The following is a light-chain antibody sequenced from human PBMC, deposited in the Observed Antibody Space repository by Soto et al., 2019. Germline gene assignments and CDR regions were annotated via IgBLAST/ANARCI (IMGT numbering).Light chain of an antibody. Sequence: QSALTQPRSVSGSPGQSVTISCTGTSSDVGGYNYVSWYRQHPGKAPKLMIYDVSKRPSGVPDRFSGSKSGNTASLTISGLQAEDEAAYYCCSFAGTYTFAFGGGTKLTFL. J-gene: IGLJ3*02. CDR1: SSDVGGYNY. V-gene: IGLV2-11*01. CDR2: DVS. CDR3: CSFAGTYTFA.